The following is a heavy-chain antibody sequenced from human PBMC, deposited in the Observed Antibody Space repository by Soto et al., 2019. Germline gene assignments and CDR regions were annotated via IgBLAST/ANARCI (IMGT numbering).Heavy chain of an antibody. Sequence: PGESLKISCQGSGYAFTNYWISWVRQKPGKGLEWMGRVDPNDSYSNYSPSLEGHITTSADRSTSTAYVQWSSLKASDTAMYYCARHKIYGYGAGPFDIWGQGTMVTVSS. CDR1: GYAFTNYW. V-gene: IGHV5-10-1*01. J-gene: IGHJ3*02. CDR3: ARHKIYGYGAGPFDI. D-gene: IGHD4-17*01. CDR2: VDPNDSYS.